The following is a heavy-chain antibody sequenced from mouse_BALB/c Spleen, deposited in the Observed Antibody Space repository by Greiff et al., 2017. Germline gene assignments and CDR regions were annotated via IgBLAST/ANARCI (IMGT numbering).Heavy chain of an antibody. D-gene: IGHD1-1*01. CDR3: ARKGDYYGSSYDYAMDY. CDR1: GFSLTSYG. CDR2: IWSGGST. Sequence: VHLVESGPGLVQPSQSLSITCTVSGFSLTSYGVHWVRQSPGKGLEWLGVIWSGGSTDYNAAFISRLSISKDNSKSQVFFKMNSLQANDTAIYYCARKGDYYGSSYDYAMDYWGQGTSVTVSS. V-gene: IGHV2-2*02. J-gene: IGHJ4*01.